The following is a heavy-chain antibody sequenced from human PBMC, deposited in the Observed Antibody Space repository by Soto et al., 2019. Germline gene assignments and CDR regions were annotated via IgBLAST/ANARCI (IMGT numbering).Heavy chain of an antibody. CDR3: ARSDGTGAYCDSLPFNYGVDV. CDR2: IWCDGSTK. Sequence: QVQLVESGGGVVQPGGSLRLSCTTSGFTFNTYGMHWVRQAPGKGLEWVAIIWCDGSTKYYADSVKGGFTISRDISKNSLYLQWSGRRAGDTALYHCARSDGTGAYCDSLPFNYGVDVWGQGATGTVSS. J-gene: IGHJ6*02. CDR1: GFTFNTYG. D-gene: IGHD2-8*02. V-gene: IGHV3-33*08.